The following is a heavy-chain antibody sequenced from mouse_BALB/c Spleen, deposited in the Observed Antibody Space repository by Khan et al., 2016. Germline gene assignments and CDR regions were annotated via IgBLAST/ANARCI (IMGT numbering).Heavy chain of an antibody. CDR1: GFSLTTYG. J-gene: IGHJ2*01. CDR3: ARTYDYDGGFDY. CDR2: IWSGGST. Sequence: QVQLKESGPGLVQPSQSLSITCTVSGFSLTTYGVQWVRQSPGKALEWLGVIWSGGSTDYNAPFIPRLSISRDTSKTQVFFKMSSLQTKDTAIYYCARTYDYDGGFDYWGQGTILTVSS. D-gene: IGHD2-4*01. V-gene: IGHV2-2*02.